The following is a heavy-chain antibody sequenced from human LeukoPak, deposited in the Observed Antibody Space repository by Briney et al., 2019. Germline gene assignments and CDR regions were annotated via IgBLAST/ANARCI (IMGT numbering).Heavy chain of an antibody. CDR3: ARGEDVLGYCSSTSCYAFDY. CDR1: GFTFSSYA. J-gene: IGHJ4*02. D-gene: IGHD2-2*01. V-gene: IGHV3-64*01. CDR2: ISSNGGST. Sequence: GGSLRLSCAASGFTFSSYAMHWVRQAPGKGLEYVSAISSNGGSTYYANSMKGRFTISRDNSKNTLYLQMGSLRAEDMAVYYCARGEDVLGYCSSTSCYAFDYWGQGTLVTVSS.